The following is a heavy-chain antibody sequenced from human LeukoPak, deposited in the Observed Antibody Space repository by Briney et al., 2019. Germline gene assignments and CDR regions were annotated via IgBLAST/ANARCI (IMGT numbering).Heavy chain of an antibody. Sequence: GGSLRLSCAASGFTFSSYWMHWVRQAPGKGLMWVSRIESNGLTLYADSVRDRFTISRDNGKNTIYLQMNSLRVDDTAIYYCAKAATYFYGSVTYDWFESWGQGTLVTVSS. CDR1: GFTFSSYW. CDR3: AKAATYFYGSVTYDWFES. V-gene: IGHV3-74*01. D-gene: IGHD3-10*01. CDR2: IESNGLT. J-gene: IGHJ5*01.